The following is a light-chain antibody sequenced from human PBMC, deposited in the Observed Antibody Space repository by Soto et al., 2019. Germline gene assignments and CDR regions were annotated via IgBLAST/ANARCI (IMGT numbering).Light chain of an antibody. V-gene: IGKV3-15*01. CDR1: ETVRTN. CDR3: QQYYNWPPYT. J-gene: IGKJ2*01. CDR2: GAS. Sequence: IVMTQSPATMSVSPGERVTLSCRASETVRTNLAWFQQKPGQTPRLIIFGASTRATGIPTRFTGSGSETEFTLTIGSLQSEDLAVYYCQQYYNWPPYTFGQGNKLEIK.